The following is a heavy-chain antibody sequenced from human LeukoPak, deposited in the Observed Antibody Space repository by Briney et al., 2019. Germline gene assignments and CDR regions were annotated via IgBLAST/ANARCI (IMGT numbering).Heavy chain of an antibody. J-gene: IGHJ4*02. CDR2: INLNGDRT. CDR3: VKTFGAAGGY. Sequence: GGSLSLSCSASGFTFSRYPMHWLRQAPGKALVYLSAINLNGDRTHYAHSVQGGFTLCRDHCKNTLYLQLSRPRPAVPAVYYCVKTFGAAGGYWGQGTLVTVSS. D-gene: IGHD6-13*01. CDR1: GFTFSRYP. V-gene: IGHV3-64D*06.